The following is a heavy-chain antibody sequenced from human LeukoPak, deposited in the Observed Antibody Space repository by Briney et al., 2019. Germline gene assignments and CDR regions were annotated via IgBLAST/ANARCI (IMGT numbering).Heavy chain of an antibody. CDR2: IYYSGST. D-gene: IGHD3-3*01. CDR1: GGSISSSSYY. CDR3: ARHPNSVLRFLEWSDAHFDY. Sequence: PSETLSLTCTVSGGSISSSSYYWGWIRQPPGKGLEWIGSIYYSGSTYYNPSLKSRDTISVDTSKNQFSLKLSSVTAADTAVYYCARHPNSVLRFLEWSDAHFDYWGQGTLVTVSS. V-gene: IGHV4-39*01. J-gene: IGHJ4*02.